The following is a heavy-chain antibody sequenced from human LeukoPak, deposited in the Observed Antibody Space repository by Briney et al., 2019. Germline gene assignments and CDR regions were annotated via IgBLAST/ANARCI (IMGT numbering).Heavy chain of an antibody. D-gene: IGHD6-13*01. CDR2: ISTYSGST. Sequence: GASVKVSCTASGYTFTTYGISWVRQAPGQGPEWMGWISTYSGSTHYAHELQGRVTLTTDTSTSTAYMDLRSLRSDDTAVYYCARDGRGHWDTRIWYLGNWFDPWGQGTLVTVSS. J-gene: IGHJ5*02. CDR1: GYTFTTYG. CDR3: ARDGRGHWDTRIWYLGNWFDP. V-gene: IGHV1-18*01.